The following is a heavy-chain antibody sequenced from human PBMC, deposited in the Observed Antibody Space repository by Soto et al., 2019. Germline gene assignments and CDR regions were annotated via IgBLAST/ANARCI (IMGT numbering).Heavy chain of an antibody. CDR1: GFTFSSYS. V-gene: IGHV3-21*04. CDR2: ISSANAYI. D-gene: IGHD4-17*01. J-gene: IGHJ3*02. CDR3: TRGGDYGDRQDAFDI. Sequence: PGGSLRLSCVASGFTFSSYSVNWVRQAPGMGLEWVSSISSANAYIYYADSVKGRFTISRDNPKNSLYLQMNSLRAEDTAIYYCTRGGDYGDRQDAFDIWGQGTMVTVSS.